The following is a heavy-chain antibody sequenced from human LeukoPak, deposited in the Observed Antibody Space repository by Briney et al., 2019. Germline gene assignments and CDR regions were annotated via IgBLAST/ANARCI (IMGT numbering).Heavy chain of an antibody. Sequence: GRSLRLSCAASGFTFSSYGMHWVRQAPGKGLEWVSVIYSGGSTYYADSVKGRFTISRDNSKNTLYLQMNSLRAENTAVYYCARDSDYGDYSDYWGQGTLVTVSS. D-gene: IGHD4-17*01. CDR1: GFTFSSYG. V-gene: IGHV3-66*01. J-gene: IGHJ4*02. CDR2: IYSGGST. CDR3: ARDSDYGDYSDY.